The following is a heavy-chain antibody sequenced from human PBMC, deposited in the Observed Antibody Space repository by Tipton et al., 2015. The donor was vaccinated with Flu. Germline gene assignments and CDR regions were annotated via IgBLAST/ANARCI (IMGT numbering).Heavy chain of an antibody. CDR2: IHYSGSP. J-gene: IGHJ5*02. CDR1: GDSMRSDYF. D-gene: IGHD4-11*01. Sequence: LRLSCTVSGDSMRSDYFWAWIRQAPGKGLEWIGNIHYSGSPHYNPSLKSRVTITVDTSKNQFSLRLTSMTAADTALYYCARRDYSNYVSDPKSWFDPWGQGILVTVSS. V-gene: IGHV4-38-2*02. CDR3: ARRDYSNYVSDPKSWFDP.